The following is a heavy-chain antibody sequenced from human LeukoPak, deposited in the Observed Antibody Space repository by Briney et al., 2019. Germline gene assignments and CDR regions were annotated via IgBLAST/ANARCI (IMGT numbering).Heavy chain of an antibody. Sequence: GGSLRLSCAASGFTFSSYSMNWVRQAPGKGLEWVSAVSGSGGSTYYADSVKGRFTISRDNSKNTLYLQMNSLRAEDTAVYYCAKRRTTVISLDQWGQGTLVTVSS. CDR2: VSGSGGST. CDR1: GFTFSSYS. D-gene: IGHD4-17*01. CDR3: AKRRTTVISLDQ. J-gene: IGHJ4*02. V-gene: IGHV3-23*01.